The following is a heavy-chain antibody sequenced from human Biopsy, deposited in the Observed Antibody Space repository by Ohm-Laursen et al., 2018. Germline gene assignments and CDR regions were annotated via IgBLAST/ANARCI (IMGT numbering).Heavy chain of an antibody. Sequence: SLRLSCAASGFIFSRNDMSWVRQAPEKGLEWVSGISGSGASTYYADSVKGRFTISRDNSKNTLFLQMDSLRADDTVVYYCVKAYSAIYWFDPWGQGTLVTVSS. V-gene: IGHV3-23*01. J-gene: IGHJ5*02. CDR3: VKAYSAIYWFDP. D-gene: IGHD2-21*01. CDR2: ISGSGAST. CDR1: GFIFSRND.